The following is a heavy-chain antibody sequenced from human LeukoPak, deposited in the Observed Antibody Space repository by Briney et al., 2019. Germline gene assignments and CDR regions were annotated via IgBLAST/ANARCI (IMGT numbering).Heavy chain of an antibody. CDR3: AKDLGLVVVAATLDY. Sequence: PGGSLRLSCAASGSXFSSYAISWVRQAPGKGLEWVSAISGSGGSTYYADSVKGRFTISRDNSKNTLYLQMNSLRAEDTAVYYCAKDLGLVVVAATLDYWGQGTLVTVSS. J-gene: IGHJ4*02. CDR2: ISGSGGST. V-gene: IGHV3-23*01. CDR1: GSXFSSYA. D-gene: IGHD2-15*01.